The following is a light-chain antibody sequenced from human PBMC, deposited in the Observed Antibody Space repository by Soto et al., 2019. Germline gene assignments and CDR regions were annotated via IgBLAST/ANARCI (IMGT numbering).Light chain of an antibody. V-gene: IGKV3-20*01. Sequence: EIVLTQSPGTLSLSPGERATLSCMSSQSVSSSYLAWSQQKPGQAPRLLIYGASSRATGIPDRFSGSGSGTDFTLTISSVQAEDVAVYYCQQYDNWPRTCGQGTKVDIK. CDR2: GAS. J-gene: IGKJ1*01. CDR1: QSVSSSY. CDR3: QQYDNWPRT.